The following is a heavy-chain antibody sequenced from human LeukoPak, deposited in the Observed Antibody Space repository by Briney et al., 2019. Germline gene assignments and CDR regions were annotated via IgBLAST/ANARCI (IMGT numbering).Heavy chain of an antibody. CDR1: GYSISSGYY. Sequence: SETLSLTCTVSGYSISSGYYWGWIRQPPGKGLEWIGSIYHSGSTYYNPSLKSRVTTSVDTSKNQFSLKLSSVTAADTAVYYCARRDYSNGGFDYWGQGTLVTVSS. D-gene: IGHD4-11*01. CDR2: IYHSGST. V-gene: IGHV4-38-2*02. J-gene: IGHJ4*02. CDR3: ARRDYSNGGFDY.